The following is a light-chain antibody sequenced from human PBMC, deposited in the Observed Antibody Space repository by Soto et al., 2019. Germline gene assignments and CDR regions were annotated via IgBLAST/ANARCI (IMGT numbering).Light chain of an antibody. CDR1: SGHSSYA. J-gene: IGLJ2*01. CDR2: LNSDGSH. CDR3: QTWGTGIPNVL. Sequence: QSVLTHSPSASASLGASVKLTCTLSSGHSSYAIAWHQQQPEKGPRYLMKLNSDGSHSKGDGIPDRFSGSSSGAERYLTISSLQSEDEADYYCQTWGTGIPNVLFGGGTKLTVL. V-gene: IGLV4-69*01.